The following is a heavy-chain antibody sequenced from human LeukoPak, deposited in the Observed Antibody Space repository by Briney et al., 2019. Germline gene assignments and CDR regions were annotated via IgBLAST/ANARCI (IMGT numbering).Heavy chain of an antibody. V-gene: IGHV4-38-2*01. CDR2: IYHSGST. CDR3: ARFGGLIH. J-gene: IGHJ4*02. CDR1: GYSISSGYY. Sequence: SETLSLTCAVSGYSISSGYYWGWIRQPPGKGLEWIGSIYHSGSTYYNPSLKSRVTISVDTSQNQSSLKLSSVTAADTAVYYCARFGGLIHWGQGTLVTVSS. D-gene: IGHD2-15*01.